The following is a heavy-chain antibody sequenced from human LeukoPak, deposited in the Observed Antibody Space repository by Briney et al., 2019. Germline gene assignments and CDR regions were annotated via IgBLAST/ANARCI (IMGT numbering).Heavy chain of an antibody. D-gene: IGHD6-13*01. V-gene: IGHV3-21*01. Sequence: PGGSLRLSCAASGFTFSGYSMNWVRQAPGRGLEWVSSISSSSSYIYYADSVKGRFTISRDNAKNSLYLQMNSLRAEDTAVYYCARAGVSSSSSWYFDYWGQGTLVTVSS. J-gene: IGHJ4*02. CDR3: ARAGVSSSSSWYFDY. CDR1: GFTFSGYS. CDR2: ISSSSSYI.